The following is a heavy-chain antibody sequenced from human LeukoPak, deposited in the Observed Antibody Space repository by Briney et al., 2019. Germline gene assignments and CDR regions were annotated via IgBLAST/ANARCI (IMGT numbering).Heavy chain of an antibody. J-gene: IGHJ4*02. Sequence: GGSLRLSCAASGFTFSSYSMNWVRQAPGKGLEWVSYISSSSSTIYYADSVKGRFTISRDNAKNSLYLQMNSPRAEDTAVYYCARGPTRQYFDYWGQGTLVTVSS. CDR1: GFTFSSYS. CDR3: ARGPTRQYFDY. D-gene: IGHD6-6*01. CDR2: ISSSSSTI. V-gene: IGHV3-48*01.